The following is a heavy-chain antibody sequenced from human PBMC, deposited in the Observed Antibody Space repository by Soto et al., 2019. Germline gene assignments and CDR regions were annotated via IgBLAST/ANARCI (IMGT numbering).Heavy chain of an antibody. CDR1: GYTFTSYD. CDR3: ARGLPRIAARRAIGGKWFDP. V-gene: IGHV1-8*01. D-gene: IGHD6-6*01. CDR2: MNPNSGNT. Sequence: GASVKVSCKASGYTFTSYDINWVRQATGQGLEWMGWMNPNSGNTGYAQKFQGRVTMTRNTSISTAYMELSSLRSEDTAVYYCARGLPRIAARRAIGGKWFDPWGQGTLVTVSS. J-gene: IGHJ5*02.